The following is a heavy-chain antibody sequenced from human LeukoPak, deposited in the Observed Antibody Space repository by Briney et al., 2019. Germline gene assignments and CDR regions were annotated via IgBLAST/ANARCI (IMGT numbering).Heavy chain of an antibody. CDR1: GFTISSNY. J-gene: IGHJ5*02. Sequence: GGSLRLSCAASGFTISSNYMTWVRQAPGKGLEWVANIKQDGSEKYYVDSVKGRFTISRDNAKKSLYLQMNSLRAEDTATYYCARDIRNYYDSGAYGWFDPWGQGTLVPVSS. D-gene: IGHD3-10*01. CDR2: IKQDGSEK. V-gene: IGHV3-7*03. CDR3: ARDIRNYYDSGAYGWFDP.